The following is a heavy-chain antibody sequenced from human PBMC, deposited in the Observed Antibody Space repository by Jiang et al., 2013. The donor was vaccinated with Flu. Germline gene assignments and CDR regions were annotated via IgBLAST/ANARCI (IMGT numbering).Heavy chain of an antibody. D-gene: IGHD6-19*01. CDR3: AALPYSSGWLLFDY. Sequence: QRLEWIGWIVVGSGNTNYAQKFQERVTITRDMSTSTAYMELSSLRSEDTAVYYCAALPYSSGWLLFDYWGQGTLVTVSS. CDR2: IVVGSGNT. V-gene: IGHV1-58*01. J-gene: IGHJ4*02.